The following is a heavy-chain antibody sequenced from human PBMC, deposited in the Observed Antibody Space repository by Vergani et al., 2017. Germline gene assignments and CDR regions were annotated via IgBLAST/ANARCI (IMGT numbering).Heavy chain of an antibody. V-gene: IGHV3-30*03. D-gene: IGHD5-12*01. CDR2: ISYDGTQK. CDR1: GFPSSYYG. CDR3: ARDRVDIVATTTYYYYYYGMDV. J-gene: IGHJ6*02. Sequence: QVHLVESGGGVVQPGRSLRLPCEVSGFPSSYYGMHWVRQAPGKGLEWVAVISYDGTQKYYADSVKGRFTISRHNSKNTLYLQMNSLRAEDTAMYYCARDRVDIVATTTYYYYYYGMDVWGQXP.